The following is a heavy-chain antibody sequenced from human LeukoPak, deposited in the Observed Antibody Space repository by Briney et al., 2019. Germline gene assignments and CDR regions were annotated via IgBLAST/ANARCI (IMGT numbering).Heavy chain of an antibody. CDR3: ARKDYDSGYYDY. CDR2: IYHSGST. V-gene: IGHV4-4*02. Sequence: SGTLSLTCAVSGGSISSSNWWRWVRQPPGKGLEWIGEIYHSGSTNYNPSLKSRVTISVDKSKNQFSLKLTSVTAADTAVYYCARKDYDSGYYDYWGQGTLVTVSS. D-gene: IGHD3-22*01. J-gene: IGHJ4*02. CDR1: GGSISSSNW.